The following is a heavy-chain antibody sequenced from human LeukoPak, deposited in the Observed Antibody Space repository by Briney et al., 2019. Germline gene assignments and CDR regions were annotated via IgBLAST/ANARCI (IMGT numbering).Heavy chain of an antibody. CDR2: IRSKANSYAT. Sequence: GGSLRLSCAASGFTFSGSAMHWVRQASGKGLEWVGRIRSKANSYATAYAASVKGRFTISRDDSKNTAYLQMNSLKTEDTAVYYCTSRDSSGYFPTGYWGQGTLVTVSS. V-gene: IGHV3-73*01. D-gene: IGHD3-22*01. J-gene: IGHJ4*02. CDR1: GFTFSGSA. CDR3: TSRDSSGYFPTGY.